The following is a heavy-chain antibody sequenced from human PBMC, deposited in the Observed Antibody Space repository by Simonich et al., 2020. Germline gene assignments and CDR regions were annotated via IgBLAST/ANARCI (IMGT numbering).Heavy chain of an antibody. Sequence: EVQLVESGGGLVQPGGSLRLSCAASGFTFSSYWMHWVRQAPGKGLGWVSRVNREGRSTSYADSVKGRFTISRDNAKTTLYRQMNSLRAEDTAVYYGARNRLDYWGQGTLVTVSS. CDR2: VNREGRST. CDR3: ARNRLDY. J-gene: IGHJ4*02. CDR1: GFTFSSYW. V-gene: IGHV3-74*01.